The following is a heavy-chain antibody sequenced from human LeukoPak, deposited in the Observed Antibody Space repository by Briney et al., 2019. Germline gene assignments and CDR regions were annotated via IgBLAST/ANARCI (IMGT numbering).Heavy chain of an antibody. CDR1: GFTFSSYE. CDR2: ISSSVSTI. Sequence: GGSLRLSCAASGFTFSSYEMNWVRQAPGKGLEWVSYISSSVSTIYYADSVKGRFTISRDNGKNSLYLQMNSLRAEDTALYYCVREHYNYYMDVWGKGTTVTVSS. V-gene: IGHV3-48*03. J-gene: IGHJ6*03. CDR3: VREHYNYYMDV.